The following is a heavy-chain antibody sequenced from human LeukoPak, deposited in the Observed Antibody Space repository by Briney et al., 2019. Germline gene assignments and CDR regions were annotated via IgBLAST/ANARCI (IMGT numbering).Heavy chain of an antibody. CDR2: TNPSGGST. Sequence: ASVKVSCKASGYTFTSYYMHWVRQAPGQGLEWMGITNPSGGSTSYAQKFQGRVTMTRDTSTSTVYMELSSLRSEDTAVYYCARDLDTAMVTGHFDYWGQGTLVTVSS. D-gene: IGHD5-18*01. V-gene: IGHV1-46*01. CDR3: ARDLDTAMVTGHFDY. CDR1: GYTFTSYY. J-gene: IGHJ4*02.